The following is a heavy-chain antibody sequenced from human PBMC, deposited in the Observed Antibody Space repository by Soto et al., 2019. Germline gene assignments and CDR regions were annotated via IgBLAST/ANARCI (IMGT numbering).Heavy chain of an antibody. Sequence: PVVFLRVPCGASGYICGGFWMRWVRQAPGKGLVWVSRLHSDGWTTSHADSVKGRFTISRDNAENTLFLQMSGLRAEDTAVYYCARAQYLPDDAFDAWGRGTVVTGSS. CDR3: ARAQYLPDDAFDA. J-gene: IGHJ3*01. CDR2: LHSDGWTT. V-gene: IGHV3-74*01. D-gene: IGHD2-2*01. CDR1: GYICGGFW.